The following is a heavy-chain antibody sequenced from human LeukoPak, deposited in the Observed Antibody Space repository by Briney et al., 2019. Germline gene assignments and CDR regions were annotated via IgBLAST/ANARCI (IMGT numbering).Heavy chain of an antibody. CDR3: VRADGNYGYVFDY. V-gene: IGHV3-30*07. J-gene: IGHJ4*02. D-gene: IGHD5-18*01. CDR2: VTYDGSYK. CDR1: GFTFSKFA. Sequence: PGGSLRLSCAAAGFTFSKFAMHWVRQAPGKGLEWVAVVTYDGSYKYYADSVKGRFTISRDNSKSSPYLHMNSLRAEDTSVYYCVRADGNYGYVFDYWGQGTLVTVSS.